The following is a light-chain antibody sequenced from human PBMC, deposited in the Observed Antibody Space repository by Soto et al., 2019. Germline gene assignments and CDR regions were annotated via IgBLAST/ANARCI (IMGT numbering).Light chain of an antibody. CDR3: PQRSNWPPR. CDR2: DAS. V-gene: IGKV3-11*01. CDR1: QSVSSY. J-gene: IGKJ5*01. Sequence: EIVLTQSPATLSLSPGERATLSCRASQSVSSYLAWYQQKPGQAPRLLIYDASNRATGIPARFSGSGSGTDFTLTISSLEPEDFAVYYCPQRSNWPPRFGQGTRLEIK.